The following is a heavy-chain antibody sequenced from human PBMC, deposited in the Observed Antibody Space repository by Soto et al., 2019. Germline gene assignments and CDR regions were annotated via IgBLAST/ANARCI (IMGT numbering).Heavy chain of an antibody. CDR2: IDSSGVNT. CDR1: RYTFKSHG. V-gene: IGHV3-23*01. J-gene: IGHJ4*02. Sequence: VGSLRLSCAASRYTFKSHGLSWVRQAPGKRLEWASTIDSSGVNTHYADSVKGRFTISRDNSRNTLHLQMHDLRADDTALYYCVSWVSAHFDYWGQGTVVTVSS. D-gene: IGHD3-16*01. CDR3: VSWVSAHFDY.